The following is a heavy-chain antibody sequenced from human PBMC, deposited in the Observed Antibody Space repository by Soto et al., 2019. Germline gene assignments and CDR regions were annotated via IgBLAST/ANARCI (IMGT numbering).Heavy chain of an antibody. CDR1: GYTFTNYY. D-gene: IGHD2-15*01. CDR3: ATLGSGNFDC. Sequence: ASVKVSCKASGYTFTNYYMHWVRQAPGQGLEWMGIIYPSGGSTRNAQKFQGRVTMTRDTSTSTVYMELSSLRSEDTAVYYCATLGSGNFDCWGQGTLVTVSS. CDR2: IYPSGGST. J-gene: IGHJ4*02. V-gene: IGHV1-46*01.